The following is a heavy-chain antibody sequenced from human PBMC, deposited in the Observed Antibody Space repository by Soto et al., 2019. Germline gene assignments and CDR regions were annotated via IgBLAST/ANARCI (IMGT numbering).Heavy chain of an antibody. CDR3: ARDQKVVAATPPGGMDV. Sequence: ASVKVSCKASGYTFTSYGISWVRQAPGQGLEWMGWISAYNGNTNYAQKLQGGVTMTTDTSTSTAYMELRSLRSDDTAVYYCARDQKVVAATPPGGMDVWGQGTTVTVSS. V-gene: IGHV1-18*01. CDR2: ISAYNGNT. CDR1: GYTFTSYG. J-gene: IGHJ6*02. D-gene: IGHD2-15*01.